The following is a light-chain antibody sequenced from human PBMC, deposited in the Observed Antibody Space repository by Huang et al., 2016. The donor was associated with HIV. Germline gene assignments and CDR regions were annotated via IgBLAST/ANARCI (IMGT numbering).Light chain of an antibody. CDR1: QDINTY. CDR3: QQYYSFPLT. CDR2: GTS. J-gene: IGKJ1*01. V-gene: IGKV1-8*01. Sequence: AIRITQSPSSLSASTGDKVSITSRTSQDINTYLAWYQQKPGKPPSLLIYGTSTLQSGVPSRFSGSGSGTDFTVTITHLQSEDFATYYCQQYYSFPLTFGQESQVEV.